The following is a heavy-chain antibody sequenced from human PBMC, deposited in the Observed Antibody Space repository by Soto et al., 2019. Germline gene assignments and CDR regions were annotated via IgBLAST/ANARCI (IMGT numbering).Heavy chain of an antibody. Sequence: SLRLSCAASGFTFRSYAMHCVRQAPGKGLEWVAVISYDGSNKYYADSVKGRFTISRDNSKNTLYLQMNSLRAEDTAVYYCARDGIVRSGSYVGRFDPWVQRTLVTVSS. CDR3: ARDGIVRSGSYVGRFDP. D-gene: IGHD6-19*01. CDR1: GFTFRSYA. J-gene: IGHJ5*02. V-gene: IGHV3-30-3*01. CDR2: ISYDGSNK.